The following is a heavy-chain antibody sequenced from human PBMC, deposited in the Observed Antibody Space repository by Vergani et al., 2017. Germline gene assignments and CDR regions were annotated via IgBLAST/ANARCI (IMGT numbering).Heavy chain of an antibody. V-gene: IGHV4-34*01. CDR1: GGSFSGYY. Sequence: QVQLQQWGAGLLKPSETLSLTCAVYGGSFSGYYWSWIRQPPGKGLEWIGEINHSGSTNYNPSLKSRVTISVDTSKNQFSLKVSAVTAADTAVYYCAGGQSVLLGFGGRDGMDVWGQG. D-gene: IGHD3-10*01. CDR2: INHSGST. J-gene: IGHJ6*02. CDR3: AGGQSVLLGFGGRDGMDV.